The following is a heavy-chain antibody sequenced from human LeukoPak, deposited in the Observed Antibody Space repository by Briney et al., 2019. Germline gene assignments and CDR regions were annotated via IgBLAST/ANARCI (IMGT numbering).Heavy chain of an antibody. CDR2: IYYSGST. J-gene: IGHJ5*02. CDR3: ARHAVVVVAANRDDWIDP. CDR1: GGSISSSSYY. Sequence: SETLSLTCTVSGGSISSSSYYWGWIRQPPGKGLEWIGSIYYSGSTYYNPSLKSRVTISVDTSKNSFSLKLSSVTAADTAVYYCARHAVVVVAANRDDWIDPWGQGTLVTVSS. V-gene: IGHV4-39*01. D-gene: IGHD2-15*01.